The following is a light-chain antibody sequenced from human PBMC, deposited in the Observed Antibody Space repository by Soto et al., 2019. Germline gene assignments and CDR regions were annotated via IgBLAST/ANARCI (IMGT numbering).Light chain of an antibody. CDR2: GAS. V-gene: IGKV3-20*01. Sequence: EIVMTQSPATLSVSPGERATLSCRASRSISRYLAWYQQKPGQAPRPLIYGASNRATGIPDRFSGSGSGTDFTLTISRLEPEDFAVYYCQQYGSSGTFGQGTKVDIK. CDR1: RSISRY. J-gene: IGKJ1*01. CDR3: QQYGSSGT.